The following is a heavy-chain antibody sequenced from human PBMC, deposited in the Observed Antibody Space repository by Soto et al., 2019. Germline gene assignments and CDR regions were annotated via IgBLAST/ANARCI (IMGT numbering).Heavy chain of an antibody. V-gene: IGHV4-30-4*01. CDR2: IYYCGFT. CDR1: GGSISSGDYY. J-gene: IGHJ4*02. D-gene: IGHD4-4*01. Sequence: QVQLQESGPGLVKPSQTLSLTCTVSGGSISSGDYYWSWIRQPPGKGLEWIGYIYYCGFTYYNPSLNSRLTMSVDTSKNQFSLKLSSVIAADTAVYYCARSDNYVPFDHWGQGTLVTVSS. CDR3: ARSDNYVPFDH.